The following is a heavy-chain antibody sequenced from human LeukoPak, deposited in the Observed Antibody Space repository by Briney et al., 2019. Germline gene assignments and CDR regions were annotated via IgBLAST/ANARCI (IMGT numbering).Heavy chain of an antibody. Sequence: SETLSLTCAVSGGSISSGGYSWSWIRQPPGKGLEWIGYINHRGSAYYNPSLKSRVTISVDTSKNQFSLKLSSVTAADTAVYYCARESITMVRGVFTQYFYGLDVWGQGTTVTVSS. CDR2: INHRGSA. D-gene: IGHD3-10*01. J-gene: IGHJ6*02. V-gene: IGHV4-30-2*01. CDR3: ARESITMVRGVFTQYFYGLDV. CDR1: GGSISSGGYS.